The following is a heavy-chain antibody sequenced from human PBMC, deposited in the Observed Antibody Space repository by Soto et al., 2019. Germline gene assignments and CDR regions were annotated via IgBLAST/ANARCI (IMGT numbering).Heavy chain of an antibody. CDR3: ASRVAAATPHY. Sequence: QVQLQESGPGLVKPSQTLSLTCTVSGGSISSGGYYWSWIRQHPGKGLEWIGYIYYSGSTYYNPSHKSRVTLSVDTSKNQFSLKLSSVTAAATAVYYCASRVAAATPHYWGQGTLVTVSS. V-gene: IGHV4-31*03. J-gene: IGHJ4*02. CDR1: GGSISSGGYY. D-gene: IGHD6-13*01. CDR2: IYYSGST.